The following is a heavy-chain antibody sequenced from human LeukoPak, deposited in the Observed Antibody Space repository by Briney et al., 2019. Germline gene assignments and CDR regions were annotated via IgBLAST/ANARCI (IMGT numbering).Heavy chain of an antibody. D-gene: IGHD6-19*01. Sequence: PSETLSLTCAVYGGSFSGYYWSWIRQPPGKGLEWIGYIYYSGSTNYNPSLKSRVTISVDTSKNQFSLKLSSVTAADTAVYYCARGLYSSGWALFDYWGQGTLVTVSS. CDR3: ARGLYSSGWALFDY. V-gene: IGHV4-59*01. CDR2: IYYSGST. J-gene: IGHJ4*02. CDR1: GGSFSGYY.